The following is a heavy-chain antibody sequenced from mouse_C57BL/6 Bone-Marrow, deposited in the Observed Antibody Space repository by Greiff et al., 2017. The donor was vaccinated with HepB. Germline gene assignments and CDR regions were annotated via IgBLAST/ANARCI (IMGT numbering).Heavy chain of an antibody. CDR2: INSDGGST. V-gene: IGHV5-2*01. CDR3: AIYYDYDDVFAY. J-gene: IGHJ3*01. Sequence: EVNLVESGGGLVQPGESLKLSCESNEYEFPSHDMSWVRKTPEKRLELVAAINSDGGSTYYPDTMERRFIISRDNTKKTLYLQMSSLRSEDTALYYCAIYYDYDDVFAYWGQGTLVTVSA. D-gene: IGHD2-4*01. CDR1: EYEFPSHD.